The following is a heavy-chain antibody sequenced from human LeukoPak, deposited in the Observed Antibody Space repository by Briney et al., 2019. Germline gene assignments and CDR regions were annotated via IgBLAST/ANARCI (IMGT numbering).Heavy chain of an antibody. CDR2: ISSSGSTI. J-gene: IGHJ4*02. CDR3: ARDWGSVSYYPTNFDY. CDR1: GFTFSSYE. D-gene: IGHD3-10*01. Sequence: GGSLRLSCAASGFTFSSYEMNWVRQAPGKGLEWVSYISSSGSTIYYADSVKGRFTISRDNAKNSLYLQMNSLRAEDTAVYYCARDWGSVSYYPTNFDYWGQGILVTVSS. V-gene: IGHV3-48*03.